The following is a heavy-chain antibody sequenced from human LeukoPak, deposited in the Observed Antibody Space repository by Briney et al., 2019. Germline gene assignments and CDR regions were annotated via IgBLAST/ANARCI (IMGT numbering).Heavy chain of an antibody. D-gene: IGHD3-22*01. V-gene: IGHV1-18*01. CDR3: ASGLGGIYYDSSGQVR. CDR2: ISAYNGNT. Sequence: ASVKVSCKASGYTFTSYGISWVRQAPGQGLEWMGWISAYNGNTNYAQKLQGRVTMTTDTSTSTAYMELRSLRSDDTAVYYCASGLGGIYYDSSGQVRWGQGTLVTVSS. CDR1: GYTFTSYG. J-gene: IGHJ4*02.